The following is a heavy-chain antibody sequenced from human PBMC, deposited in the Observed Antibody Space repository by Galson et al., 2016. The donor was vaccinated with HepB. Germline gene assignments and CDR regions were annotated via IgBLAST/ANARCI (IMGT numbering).Heavy chain of an antibody. Sequence: SLRLSCAASGFNFRTYSVNWVRQAPGKGLEWVSLIYSGGETLYADSVKGRFTISRDHSKNTLYLQMNSLRVEDTAVYYCARDGNADSPWGQGTLVTVSS. CDR3: ARDGNADSP. J-gene: IGHJ5*02. CDR1: GFNFRTYS. CDR2: IYSGGET. V-gene: IGHV3-53*01. D-gene: IGHD4-17*01.